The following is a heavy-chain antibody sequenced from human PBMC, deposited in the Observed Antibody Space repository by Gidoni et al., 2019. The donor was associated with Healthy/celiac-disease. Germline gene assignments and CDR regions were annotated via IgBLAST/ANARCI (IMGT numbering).Heavy chain of an antibody. CDR1: GFTFSSYG. J-gene: IGHJ1*01. V-gene: IGHV3-30*18. Sequence: QVQLVESGGGVVQPGRSLRLSCAASGFTFSSYGMHWVRQAPGKGLEWVAVISYDGSNKYYADSVKGRFTISRDNSKNTLYLQMNSLRAEDTAVYYCAKGGDYGGRTYFQHWGQGTLVTVSS. CDR2: ISYDGSNK. CDR3: AKGGDYGGRTYFQH. D-gene: IGHD4-17*01.